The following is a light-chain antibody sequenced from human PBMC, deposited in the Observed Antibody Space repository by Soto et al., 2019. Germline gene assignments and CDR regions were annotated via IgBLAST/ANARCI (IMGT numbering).Light chain of an antibody. CDR1: QSVSSNY. J-gene: IGKJ4*01. V-gene: IGKV3-20*01. Sequence: IVLTQSPGTLSLSPGERVTLSCRASQSVSSNYLAWYQQKPGQAPRLLIYSAPSRATGIPDRFSGSGSGTDFTLTINRLEPEDFAVYYCQQYGGSPRVTFGGGTKVEIK. CDR3: QQYGGSPRVT. CDR2: SAP.